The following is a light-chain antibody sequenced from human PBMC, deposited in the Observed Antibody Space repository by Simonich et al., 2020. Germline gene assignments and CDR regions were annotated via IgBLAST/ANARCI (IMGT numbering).Light chain of an antibody. J-gene: IGKJ1*01. CDR1: QSVSSN. V-gene: IGKV4-1*01. CDR3: QQYYSTPWT. Sequence: EIVMTQSPATVSVSPGERATLSCRASQSVSSNLAWYQQKPGQPPKLLIYWASTRESGVPDRFSGSGSGTDFTLTISSLQAEDVAVYYCQQYYSTPWTFGQGTKVEIK. CDR2: WAS.